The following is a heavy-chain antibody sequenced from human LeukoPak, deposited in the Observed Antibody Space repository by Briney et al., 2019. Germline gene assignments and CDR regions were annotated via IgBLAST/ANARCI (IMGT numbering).Heavy chain of an antibody. Sequence: SGGSLRLSCAASGFTFSDYYMSWIRQAPGKGLEWVSYISSSGSTIYYADSVKGRFTISRDNAKNSLYRQMNSLRAEDTAVYYCAREGVHRGYAWFDPWGQGTLVTVSS. CDR3: AREGVHRGYAWFDP. D-gene: IGHD5-12*01. CDR1: GFTFSDYY. CDR2: ISSSGSTI. J-gene: IGHJ5*02. V-gene: IGHV3-11*01.